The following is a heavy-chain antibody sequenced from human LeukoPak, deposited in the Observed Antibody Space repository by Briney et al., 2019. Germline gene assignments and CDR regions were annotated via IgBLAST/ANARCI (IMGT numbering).Heavy chain of an antibody. J-gene: IGHJ4*02. CDR2: ISGSGGST. D-gene: IGHD3-9*01. CDR1: GFTFSSYA. V-gene: IGHV3-23*01. CDR3: AKDGITSVLTGYYLDY. Sequence: PGGSLRLSCAASGFTFSSYAMSWVRQAPGKGLEWVSAISGSGGSTYYADSVKGRFTISRDNSNNTLYLQVNFLRPEDTAVYYCAKDGITSVLTGYYLDYWGQGTLVTVSS.